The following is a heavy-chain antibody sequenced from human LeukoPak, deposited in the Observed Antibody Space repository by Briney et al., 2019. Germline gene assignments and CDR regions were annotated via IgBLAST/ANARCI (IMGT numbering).Heavy chain of an antibody. J-gene: IGHJ4*02. D-gene: IGHD5-12*01. V-gene: IGHV1-8*01. Sequence: GASVKVSCKASGYTFTNYDINWVRQATGQGLEWMGWMNPNSGNTGYAQKFQGRVTMTRNTSISTAYMELSSLRSEDTAVYYCARDWDSQEFIVATGYWGQGTLVTVSS. CDR1: GYTFTNYD. CDR3: ARDWDSQEFIVATGY. CDR2: MNPNSGNT.